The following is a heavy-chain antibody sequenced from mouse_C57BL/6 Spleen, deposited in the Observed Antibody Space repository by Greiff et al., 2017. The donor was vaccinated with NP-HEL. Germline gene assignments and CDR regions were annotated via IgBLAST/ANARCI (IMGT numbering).Heavy chain of an antibody. Sequence: VQLQQPGAELVMPGASVKLSCKASGYTFTSYWMHWVKQRPGQGLEWIGEIDPSDSYTNYNQKFKGKSTLTVDKSSSTAYMQLSSLTSEDSAVYYCARYGNYVHYYAMDYWGQGTSVTVSS. J-gene: IGHJ4*01. CDR2: IDPSDSYT. CDR1: GYTFTSYW. CDR3: ARYGNYVHYYAMDY. D-gene: IGHD2-1*01. V-gene: IGHV1-69*01.